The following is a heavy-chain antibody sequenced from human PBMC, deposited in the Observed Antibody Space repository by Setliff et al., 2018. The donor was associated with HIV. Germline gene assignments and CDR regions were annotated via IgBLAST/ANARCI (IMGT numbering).Heavy chain of an antibody. CDR3: ARLAGQRTIAAADYFFDF. CDR1: GYSISSGYH. J-gene: IGHJ4*02. D-gene: IGHD6-13*01. CDR2: IYHTGST. V-gene: IGHV4-38-2*01. Sequence: SETLSLTCVVSGYSISSGYHWGWIRQPPGKGLEWIGSIYHTGSTYYNPSLKSRVTISVDTSKNQFSLKLSSVTAADTAVFYCARLAGQRTIAAADYFFDFWGQGALVTVSS.